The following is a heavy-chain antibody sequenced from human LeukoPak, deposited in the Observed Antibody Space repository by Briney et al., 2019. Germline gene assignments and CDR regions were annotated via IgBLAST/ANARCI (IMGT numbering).Heavy chain of an antibody. D-gene: IGHD2-2*01. CDR1: GFTFSSYA. CDR3: ARAMKGYCSSTSCAPFDY. J-gene: IGHJ4*02. CDR2: ISYDGSNK. Sequence: GGSLRLSCAASGFTFSSYAMSWVRQAPGKGLEWVAVISYDGSNKYYADSVKGRFTISRDNSKNTLYLQMNSLRAEDTAVYYCARAMKGYCSSTSCAPFDYWGQGTLVTVSS. V-gene: IGHV3-30*04.